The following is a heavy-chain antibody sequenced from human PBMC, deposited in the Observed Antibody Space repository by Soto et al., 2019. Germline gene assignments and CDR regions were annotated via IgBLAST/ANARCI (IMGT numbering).Heavy chain of an antibody. CDR1: GFTVSSFY. J-gene: IGHJ3*02. D-gene: IGHD3-22*01. V-gene: IGHV3-53*01. CDR2: IYSGGST. Sequence: EVQVVESGGGLIQPGGSLRLSCAATGFTVSSFYMTWVRQAPGKGLEWVSVIYSGGSTYYADSVKGRFTISRDNSKNTLYLQMNSLRAEDTAVYYCARGYYDSSGYPGAFDIWGQGTMVTVSS. CDR3: ARGYYDSSGYPGAFDI.